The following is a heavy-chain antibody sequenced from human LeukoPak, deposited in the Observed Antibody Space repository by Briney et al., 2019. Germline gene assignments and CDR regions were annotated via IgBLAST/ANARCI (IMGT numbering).Heavy chain of an antibody. V-gene: IGHV1-46*01. Sequence: GASVKVSCKASGYTFTSYYMHWVRQAPGQGHEWMGIINPSGGSTTYAQNFQGRVTMTRDTSTSTVYMELSSLRSEDSAVYYCARAASTVTTSDYWGQGTLVTVSS. CDR1: GYTFTSYY. CDR3: ARAASTVTTSDY. CDR2: INPSGGST. J-gene: IGHJ4*02. D-gene: IGHD4-17*01.